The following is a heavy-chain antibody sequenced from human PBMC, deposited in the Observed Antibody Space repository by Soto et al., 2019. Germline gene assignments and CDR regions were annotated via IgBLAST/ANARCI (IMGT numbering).Heavy chain of an antibody. CDR3: ARDPPSKGRDFWSGYYYGTYYFYGMDV. V-gene: IGHV3-21*01. CDR1: GFTFSSYS. J-gene: IGHJ6*02. CDR2: ISSSSSYI. D-gene: IGHD3-3*01. Sequence: GGSLRLSCAASGFTFSSYSMSWVRQAPGKGLEWVSSISSSSSYIYYADSVKGRFTISRDNAKNSLYLQMNSLRAEDTAVYYCARDPPSKGRDFWSGYYYGTYYFYGMDVWGQGTTVTVSS.